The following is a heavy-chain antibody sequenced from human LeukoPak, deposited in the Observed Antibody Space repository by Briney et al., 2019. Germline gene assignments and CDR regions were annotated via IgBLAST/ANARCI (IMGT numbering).Heavy chain of an antibody. J-gene: IGHJ4*02. CDR3: ANTRGYGYYFNY. Sequence: GGSLRLSCAASGFTFSSYGMHWVRQAPGKGLEWVAFIRYDGSNKYYADSVKGRFTISRDNSKNTLYLQVNSLRAEDTAVYYCANTRGYGYYFNYWGQGTLVTVSS. CDR1: GFTFSSYG. V-gene: IGHV3-30*02. CDR2: IRYDGSNK. D-gene: IGHD2-15*01.